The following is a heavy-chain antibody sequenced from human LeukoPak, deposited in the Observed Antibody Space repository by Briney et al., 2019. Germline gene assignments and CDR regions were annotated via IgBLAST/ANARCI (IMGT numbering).Heavy chain of an antibody. Sequence: GGSLGLFCAASGFAISTYAMAWVRQAPGKGLEWISSLSSGRSPSYSDSLEGRLTMSSDNARNTLYLQMDNLRGEDTAMYYCARQLGYCAAGTCYFDSWGHGTQVTVSS. J-gene: IGHJ4*01. D-gene: IGHD2-8*02. CDR2: LSSGRSP. CDR3: ARQLGYCAAGTCYFDS. V-gene: IGHV3-21*04. CDR1: GFAISTYA.